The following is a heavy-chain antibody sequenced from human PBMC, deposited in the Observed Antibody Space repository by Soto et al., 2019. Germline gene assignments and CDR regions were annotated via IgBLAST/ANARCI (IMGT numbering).Heavy chain of an antibody. V-gene: IGHV2-5*02. Sequence: QITLKESGPTLVNPTQTLTLTCTFSGFSLSTSGVAVGWIRQPPGKALEWVAHIYWDDDKRYSPSLKNRLTITKDTSKNQVVLTMTNMDPVDTATYYCAHSGGSLGSDWFDPWGQGTLVTVSS. CDR3: AHSGGSLGSDWFDP. D-gene: IGHD2-15*01. CDR2: IYWDDDK. CDR1: GFSLSTSGVA. J-gene: IGHJ5*02.